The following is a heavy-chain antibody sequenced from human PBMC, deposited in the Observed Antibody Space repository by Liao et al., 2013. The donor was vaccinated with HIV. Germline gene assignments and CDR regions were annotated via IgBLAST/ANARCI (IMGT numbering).Heavy chain of an antibody. V-gene: IGHV4-4*07. Sequence: QVQLQESGPGLVKPSETLSLTCTVSGGSISSYYWSWIRQPAGKGLEWIGRIYTSGSTNYNPSLKSRVTMSVDTSKNQFSLKLTSVTAADTAVYYCASGRCSSSSCCFDYWGQGTLVTVSS. J-gene: IGHJ4*02. D-gene: IGHD2-2*01. CDR1: GGSISSYY. CDR2: IYTSGST. CDR3: ASGRCSSSSCCFDY.